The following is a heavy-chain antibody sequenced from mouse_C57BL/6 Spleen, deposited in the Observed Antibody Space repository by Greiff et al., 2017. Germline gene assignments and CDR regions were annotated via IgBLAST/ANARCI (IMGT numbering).Heavy chain of an antibody. D-gene: IGHD2-1*01. CDR1: GFTFSSYG. CDR2: ISSGGSYT. CDR3: ARQGGNYDY. J-gene: IGHJ2*01. V-gene: IGHV5-6*01. Sequence: EVKLVESGGDLVKPGGSLKLSCAASGFTFSSYGMSWVRQTPDKRLEWVATISSGGSYTYYPDSVTGRFTISRDNAKNTLYLQMSSLKSEDTAMYYCARQGGNYDYWGQGTTLTVSS.